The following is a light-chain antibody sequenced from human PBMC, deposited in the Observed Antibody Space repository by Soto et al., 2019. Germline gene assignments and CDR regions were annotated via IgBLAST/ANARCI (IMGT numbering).Light chain of an antibody. CDR1: QSISSW. V-gene: IGKV1-5*03. Sequence: DIQMTQSPSTLSASVGDRVTITCRASQSISSWLAWYQQNPGKAPKLLIYKASSLESGVPSRFSGSGSGTEFTLTISSLQPDDCATYYCQQYNSYSGYTFGQGTKLEIK. CDR2: KAS. CDR3: QQYNSYSGYT. J-gene: IGKJ2*01.